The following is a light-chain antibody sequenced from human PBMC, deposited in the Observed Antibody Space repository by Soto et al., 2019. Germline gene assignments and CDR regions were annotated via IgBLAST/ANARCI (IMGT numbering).Light chain of an antibody. CDR1: QSISSW. CDR2: KAS. CDR3: KQYNAYQWT. V-gene: IGKV1-5*03. J-gene: IGKJ1*01. Sequence: DSQMHPSPSTLSASVGYIFPINCLASQSISSWLAWYQQKPGKANKIMIYKASTLESGVKSNFSGSGSGTEFTLTIRSMQPEDFATYYCKQYNAYQWTCG.